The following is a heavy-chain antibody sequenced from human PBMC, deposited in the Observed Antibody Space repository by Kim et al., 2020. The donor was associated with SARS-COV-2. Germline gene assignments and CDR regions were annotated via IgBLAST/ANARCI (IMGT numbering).Heavy chain of an antibody. Sequence: CVNWIRQHPGKDLEWLARIDCDDDKYFSRSLKTRLATSKVTPRSQVVLTITNLDPVDAATYYCARRVRSLLHYYYYMDVWGKGTTVTVSS. CDR3: ARRVRSLLHYYYYMDV. CDR2: IDCDDDK. J-gene: IGHJ6*03. CDR1: C. V-gene: IGHV2-70*11. D-gene: IGHD2-15*01.